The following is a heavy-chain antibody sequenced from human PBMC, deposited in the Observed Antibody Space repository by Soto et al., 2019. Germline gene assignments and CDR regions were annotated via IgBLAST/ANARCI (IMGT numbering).Heavy chain of an antibody. J-gene: IGHJ6*03. CDR3: ARGGISHWAYFYYMDG. CDR2: IYYTGST. D-gene: IGHD2-21*01. CDR1: GDSISSDTYY. V-gene: IGHV4-39*01. Sequence: PSETLSLTCTASGDSISSDTYYWGWIRQPPGKGLEWIGTIYYTGSTYYNPSLKSRVTISVDTSKNQFSLMLSSVTAADTATYYCARGGISHWAYFYYMDGWDRGTTVTVAS.